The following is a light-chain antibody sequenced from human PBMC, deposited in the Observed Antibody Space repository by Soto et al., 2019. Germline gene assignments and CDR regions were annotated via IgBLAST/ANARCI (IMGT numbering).Light chain of an antibody. J-gene: IGKJ2*01. CDR3: QQYNKWPYT. Sequence: ELVMTQSPATLSVSPGERAALSCRASQSVSSNFAWYQQKPGQAPRLLIYGASTRATGIPARFSGSGSGTEFTLTISSLQSEDFAVYYCQQYNKWPYTFGQGTKLEI. CDR1: QSVSSN. V-gene: IGKV3-15*01. CDR2: GAS.